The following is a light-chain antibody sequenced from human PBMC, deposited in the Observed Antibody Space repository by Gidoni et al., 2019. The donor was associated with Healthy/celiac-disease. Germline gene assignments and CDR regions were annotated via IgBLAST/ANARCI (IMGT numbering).Light chain of an antibody. CDR1: SSNIGSNT. CDR3: AAWDDSLNGLV. V-gene: IGLV1-44*01. CDR2: SNH. J-gene: IGLJ1*01. Sequence: QSVLTQPPSASGTPGQRVTISCSGSSSNIGSNTVNWYQQLPGTAPKLLIYSNHQRPSGVPDRFSGSKSGTSASLAISGLQSEDEADYYCAAWDDSLNGLVFGTGTKVTVL.